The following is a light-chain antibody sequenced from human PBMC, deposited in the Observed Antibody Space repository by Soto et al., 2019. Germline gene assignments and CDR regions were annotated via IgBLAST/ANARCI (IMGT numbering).Light chain of an antibody. V-gene: IGKV1-33*01. J-gene: IGKJ5*01. Sequence: IQMTQSPSSLSASVGDRVTITCQASQDISKNLNWYQQKPGKAPKLLIYDASSLQTGVPSRFSGSGSATHFTLTISSLQPEEVATYYCQQYDNLLPITFGQGTRLEIK. CDR3: QQYDNLLPIT. CDR2: DAS. CDR1: QDISKN.